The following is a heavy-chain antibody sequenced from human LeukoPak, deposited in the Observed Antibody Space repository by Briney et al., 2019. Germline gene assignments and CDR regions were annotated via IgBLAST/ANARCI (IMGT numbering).Heavy chain of an antibody. V-gene: IGHV3-15*01. CDR3: ARDRGWFGELPPFS. J-gene: IGHJ5*02. CDR2: IKSKTHGGTT. D-gene: IGHD3-10*01. Sequence: PGGSLRLSCAASGFTVTDYAMTWVRQAPGKGLECVGRIKSKTHGGTTDYAAPVKGRFTISRDNAKNSLYLQMNSLRAEDTAVYYCARDRGWFGELPPFSWGQGTLVTVSS. CDR1: GFTVTDYA.